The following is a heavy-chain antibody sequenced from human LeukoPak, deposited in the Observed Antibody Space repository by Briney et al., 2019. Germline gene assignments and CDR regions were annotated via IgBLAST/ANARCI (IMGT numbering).Heavy chain of an antibody. CDR1: GFTFSSYA. CDR2: ISASGDST. J-gene: IGHJ4*02. V-gene: IGHV3-23*01. Sequence: GGSLRLSCAASGFTFSSYAMSWVRQAPGKGLEWVSAISASGDSTYYADSVKGRFTISRDTSKSTLYPQMNSLGAGDTALYYCAKKKTTAGSFDYWGQGTLVTVSS. CDR3: AKKKTTAGSFDY. D-gene: IGHD6-13*01.